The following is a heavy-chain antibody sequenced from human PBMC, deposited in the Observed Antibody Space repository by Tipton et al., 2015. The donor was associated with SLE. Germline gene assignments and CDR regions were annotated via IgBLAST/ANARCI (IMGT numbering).Heavy chain of an antibody. J-gene: IGHJ6*03. D-gene: IGHD1-26*01. Sequence: TLSLTCTVSGGSISSVSYYWSWIRQPAGKGLEWIGRIHTSGSTYYNPSLKSRVTISVDTSKNQFSLKLSSVTAADTAVYYCARAGSGWELGHYYYYMDVWGKGTTVTVSS. CDR2: IHTSGST. V-gene: IGHV4-61*02. CDR3: ARAGSGWELGHYYYYMDV. CDR1: GGSISSVSYY.